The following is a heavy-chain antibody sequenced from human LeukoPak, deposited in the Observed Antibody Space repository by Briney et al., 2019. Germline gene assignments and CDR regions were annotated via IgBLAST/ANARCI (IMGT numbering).Heavy chain of an antibody. J-gene: IGHJ5*02. CDR3: ARGRIAARNWFDP. D-gene: IGHD6-6*01. V-gene: IGHV4-34*01. CDR2: INHSGST. Sequence: SETLSLTCAVYGGSFSGYYWSWIRQPPGKGLEWIGEINHSGSTNYNPSLKSRVTISVDTSKDQFSLKLSSVTAADTAVYYCARGRIAARNWFDPWGQGTLVTVSS. CDR1: GGSFSGYY.